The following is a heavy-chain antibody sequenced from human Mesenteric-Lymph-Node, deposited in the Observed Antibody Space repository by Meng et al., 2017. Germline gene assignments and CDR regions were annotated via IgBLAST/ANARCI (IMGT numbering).Heavy chain of an antibody. Sequence: LKISCAASGFTFSSHEMNWVRQAPGRGLEWVSYISSSGSTIYYADSVKGRFTISRDNAKNSLYLQMNSLRAEDTAVYYCARAFLELLGWGKGTLVTVSS. CDR1: GFTFSSHE. V-gene: IGHV3-48*03. D-gene: IGHD3-3*02. J-gene: IGHJ4*02. CDR2: ISSSGSTI. CDR3: ARAFLELLG.